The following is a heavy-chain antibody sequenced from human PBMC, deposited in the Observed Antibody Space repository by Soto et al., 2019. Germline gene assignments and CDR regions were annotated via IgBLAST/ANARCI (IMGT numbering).Heavy chain of an antibody. Sequence: SDTLSLTCTVSGGSISSGGYYWSWIRLHPGKGLEWIGYIYYSGSTYYNPSLKSRVTISVDTSKNQFSLKLSSVTAADTAVYYCARERYYDRSGYYNGYYHYVLAVWGQGTTVTVSS. CDR3: ARERYYDRSGYYNGYYHYVLAV. CDR1: GGSISSGGYY. V-gene: IGHV4-31*03. D-gene: IGHD3-22*01. CDR2: IYYSGST. J-gene: IGHJ6*02.